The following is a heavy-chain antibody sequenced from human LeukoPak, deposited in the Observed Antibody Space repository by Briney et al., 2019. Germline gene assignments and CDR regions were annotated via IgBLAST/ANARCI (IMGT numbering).Heavy chain of an antibody. CDR2: ISGSGDKT. D-gene: IGHD1-26*01. J-gene: IGHJ3*02. Sequence: PGGSLRLSCAASGFTFSSYSMNWVRQAPGKGLEWVSTISGSGDKTFYADSERGRFTIYRDNSKNTLDLQMNSLRDEDTAVYYCARRGEYEWGPFDIWGQGTMVTVSS. V-gene: IGHV3-23*01. CDR1: GFTFSSYS. CDR3: ARRGEYEWGPFDI.